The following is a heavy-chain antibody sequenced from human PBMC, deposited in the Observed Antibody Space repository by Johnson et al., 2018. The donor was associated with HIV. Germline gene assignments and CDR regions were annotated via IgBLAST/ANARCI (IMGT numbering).Heavy chain of an antibody. Sequence: LLVESGGGVVQPGRSLRLSCAASGFTFSSYGMHWVRQAPGKGLEWVAVIWYDGSNKYYADSVKGRFTISRDNSKNTLYLQMNSLRAEDTAVYYCAKEQLLRAFDIWGQGTMVTVSS. CDR2: IWYDGSNK. J-gene: IGHJ3*02. CDR1: GFTFSSYG. V-gene: IGHV3-33*06. D-gene: IGHD2-15*01. CDR3: AKEQLLRAFDI.